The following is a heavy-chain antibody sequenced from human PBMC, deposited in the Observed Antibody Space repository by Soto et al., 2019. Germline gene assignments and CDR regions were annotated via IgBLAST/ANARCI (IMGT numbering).Heavy chain of an antibody. CDR2: ISYDGSNK. J-gene: IGHJ6*02. Sequence: GRSLRLSCAASGFTFSSYGMHWVRQAPGKGLEWVAVISYDGSNKYYADSVKGRFTISRDNSKNTLYLQMNSLRAEDTAVYYCAKGPPYYYGSGSYYTGGMDVWGQGTTVTVSS. D-gene: IGHD3-10*01. V-gene: IGHV3-30*18. CDR1: GFTFSSYG. CDR3: AKGPPYYYGSGSYYTGGMDV.